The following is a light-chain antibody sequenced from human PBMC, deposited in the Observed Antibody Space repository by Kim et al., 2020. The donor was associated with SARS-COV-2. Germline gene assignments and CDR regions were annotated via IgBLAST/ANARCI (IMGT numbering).Light chain of an antibody. V-gene: IGLV3-19*01. CDR2: GKN. J-gene: IGLJ1*01. Sequence: SSELTQDPAVSVALGQTVRITCQGDSLRSYYASWYQQQPGQAPVLVIYGKNNRPSGIPDRFSGSSSGNSASLNITGPQAEDESEYYCNSRDSSFYVFGTG. CDR3: NSRDSSFYV. CDR1: SLRSYY.